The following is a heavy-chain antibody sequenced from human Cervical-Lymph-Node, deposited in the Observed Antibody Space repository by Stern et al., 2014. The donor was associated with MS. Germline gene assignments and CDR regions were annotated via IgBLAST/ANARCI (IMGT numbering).Heavy chain of an antibody. V-gene: IGHV1-58*01. CDR1: GFTFTSSA. CDR2: IVVGSGNT. J-gene: IGHJ6*02. CDR3: AAEYHYYYGMDV. Sequence: VQLVQSGPEVKKPGTSVKVSCKASGFTFTSSAVQWVRQARGPRLEWIGWIVVGSGNTNYAQKFQERVTITRDMSTSTAYMELSSLRSEDTAVYYCAAEYHYYYGMDVWGQGTTVTVSS.